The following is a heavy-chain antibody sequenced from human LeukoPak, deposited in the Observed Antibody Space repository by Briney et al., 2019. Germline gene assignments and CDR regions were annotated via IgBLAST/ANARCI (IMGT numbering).Heavy chain of an antibody. V-gene: IGHV3-53*05. CDR3: ARGETPRNRIRSPNYYYMDV. CDR2: IYSGGST. J-gene: IGHJ6*03. CDR1: EFSVGSNY. D-gene: IGHD3-16*01. Sequence: PGGSLRLSCAASEFSVGSNYMTWVRQAPGKGLEWVSLIYSGGSTYYADSVKGRFTISRDNSKNTLYLQMNSLRAEDTAVYYCARGETPRNRIRSPNYYYMDVWGKGTTVTISS.